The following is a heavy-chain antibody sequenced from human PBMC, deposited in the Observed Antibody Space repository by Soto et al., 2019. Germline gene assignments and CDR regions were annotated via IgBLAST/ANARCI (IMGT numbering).Heavy chain of an antibody. J-gene: IGHJ6*02. CDR3: ARYKAVAGPAYYYYGMDV. CDR2: IYPGDSDT. CDR1: GYSFTSYW. D-gene: IGHD6-19*01. Sequence: GESLKISCKGSGYSFTSYWIGWVRQMPGKGLEWMGIIYPGDSDTRYSPSFQGQVTISADKSISTAYLQWSSLKASDTAMYYCARYKAVAGPAYYYYGMDVWGQGTTVIVSS. V-gene: IGHV5-51*01.